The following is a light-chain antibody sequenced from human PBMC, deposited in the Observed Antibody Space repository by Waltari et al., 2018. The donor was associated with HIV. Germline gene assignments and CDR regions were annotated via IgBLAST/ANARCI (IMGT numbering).Light chain of an antibody. CDR2: KVS. V-gene: IGKV2-30*01. CDR1: QSLLYIDGHTY. J-gene: IGKJ2*01. CDR3: MPATHWPHT. Sequence: VVMHQSRGHLAVTLGQSASLSCRSTQSLLYIDGHTYLNWFHQRPGQSPRRLFFKVSNRDSGVPPRFSASGSGTDFTRRISRVEAEDVGTYYCMPATHWPHTSGQGTKLEIQ.